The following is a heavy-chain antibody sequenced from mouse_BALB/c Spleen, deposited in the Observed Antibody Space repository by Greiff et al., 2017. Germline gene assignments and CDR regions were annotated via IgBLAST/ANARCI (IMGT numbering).Heavy chain of an antibody. CDR3: ARHEEDYGLYYYAMDY. V-gene: IGHV1-62-2*01. D-gene: IGHD1-1*02. CDR2: FYPGSGSI. Sequence: QVQLQQSGAELAKPGASVKLSCKASGYTFTEYFIHWVKQRSGQGLEWIGWFYPGSGSIKYNEKFKDKATLTADKSSSTVYMELSRLTSEDSAVYFCARHEEDYGLYYYAMDYWGQGTSVTVSS. J-gene: IGHJ4*01. CDR1: GYTFTEYF.